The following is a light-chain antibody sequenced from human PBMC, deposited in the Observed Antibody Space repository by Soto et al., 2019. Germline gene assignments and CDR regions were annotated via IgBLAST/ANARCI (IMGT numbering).Light chain of an antibody. Sequence: EIVLTQSPGTLSLSPGERATLSCRASQSVSSSYLAWYQQKPGQAPRLLIYGASSRATGIPDRFSASGSGTDFSPTISRLEPEDFAVYYCQQSGNSPLTFGGGTKVEIK. V-gene: IGKV3-20*01. CDR1: QSVSSSY. CDR2: GAS. J-gene: IGKJ4*01. CDR3: QQSGNSPLT.